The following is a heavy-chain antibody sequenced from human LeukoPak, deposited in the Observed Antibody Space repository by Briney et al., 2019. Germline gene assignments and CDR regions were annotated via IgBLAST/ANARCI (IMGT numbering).Heavy chain of an antibody. CDR2: ISYDGTNK. CDR3: ASNSGSYYLLFDY. V-gene: IGHV3-30*04. D-gene: IGHD3-10*01. Sequence: GRSLRVSCAASGFTFSDFAMHWVRQAPGKGLEWVAVISYDGTNKYYADSVKGRFTISRDNAKNSLYLQMNSLRAEDTAVYYCASNSGSYYLLFDYWGQGTLVTVSS. J-gene: IGHJ4*02. CDR1: GFTFSDFA.